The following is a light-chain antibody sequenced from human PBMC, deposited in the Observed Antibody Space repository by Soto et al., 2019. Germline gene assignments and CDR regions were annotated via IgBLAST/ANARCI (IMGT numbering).Light chain of an antibody. J-gene: IGKJ1*01. Sequence: EIVLTQSPATLSSSPGERSTLSCRASQTVGVRLAWYQHKPGKAPRLIIYEASNRAAAIPARFSGSGSGTEFTLTITSLEPEDFGFYYCNQRQRWPRTFGQGTKVDIK. CDR2: EAS. V-gene: IGKV3-11*01. CDR1: QTVGVR. CDR3: NQRQRWPRT.